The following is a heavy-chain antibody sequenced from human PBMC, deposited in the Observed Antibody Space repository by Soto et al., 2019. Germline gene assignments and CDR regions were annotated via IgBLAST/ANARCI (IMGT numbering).Heavy chain of an antibody. CDR1: GFTFSSHN. V-gene: IGHV3-48*02. J-gene: IGHJ3*02. CDR2: ISISSITI. CDR3: ARVWGPRGGLRDAFDI. Sequence: QLGGSLRLSCAASGFTFSSHNMNWVRQAPGKGLEWVSYISISSITIYYADSVKGRFTISRDNAKNSLYLQMNSLRDEDTAVYYCARVWGPRGGLRDAFDIWGQGTMVTVSS. D-gene: IGHD7-27*01.